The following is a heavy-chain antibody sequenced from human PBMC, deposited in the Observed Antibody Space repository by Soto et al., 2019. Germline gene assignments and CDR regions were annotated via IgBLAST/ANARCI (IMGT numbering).Heavy chain of an antibody. CDR2: IYWDDDK. Sequence: QITLKESGPTLVKPTQTLTLTCTFSGFSLSTTGVGVGWIRQPPGKALEWLALIYWDDDKRYSPALKSRLTITKDTSKNQVVLTMTNMDPLDTATYYCAHSDYIRPLDSWGQGTLVTVSS. D-gene: IGHD4-17*01. V-gene: IGHV2-5*02. J-gene: IGHJ4*02. CDR3: AHSDYIRPLDS. CDR1: GFSLSTTGVG.